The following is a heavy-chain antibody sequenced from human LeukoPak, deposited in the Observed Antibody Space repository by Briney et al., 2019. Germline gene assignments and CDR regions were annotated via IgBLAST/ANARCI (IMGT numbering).Heavy chain of an antibody. CDR1: GFTFSSYS. V-gene: IGHV3-21*01. Sequence: GGSLRLSCAASGFTFSSYSMNWVRQAPGKGLEWVSSISSSSSYIYYADSVEGRFTISRDNAKNSLYLQMNSLRAEDTAVYYCARGEGLVSSDYWGQGALVTVSS. CDR2: ISSSSSYI. CDR3: ARGEGLVSSDY. D-gene: IGHD6-6*01. J-gene: IGHJ4*02.